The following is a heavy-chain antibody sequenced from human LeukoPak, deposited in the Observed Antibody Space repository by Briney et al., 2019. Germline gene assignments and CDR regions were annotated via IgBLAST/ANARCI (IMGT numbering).Heavy chain of an antibody. D-gene: IGHD7-27*01. V-gene: IGHV3-23*01. CDR2: ITGSSNWT. J-gene: IGHJ2*01. CDR1: VFTFGTYG. Sequence: GGCLRLSSEASVFTFGTYGMTWVRQAPGKGLEWVSGITGSSNWTYYTDSVRGRFTLSRDNFKNTLHLQMKNLTAQHTALYYLAREVGSLGTGYFDIWGRGTLVTVSS. CDR3: AREVGSLGTGYFDI.